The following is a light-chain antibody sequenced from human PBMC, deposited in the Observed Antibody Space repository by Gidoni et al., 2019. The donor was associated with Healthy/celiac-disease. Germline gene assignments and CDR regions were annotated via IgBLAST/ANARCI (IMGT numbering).Light chain of an antibody. CDR1: QSVSSSY. CDR2: GAS. Sequence: IVLTQSPGTLSLSPGERATLSCRASQSVSSSYLAWYQQKPGQAPRLLIYGASSRATGIPDRFSGSGSGTDFTLTISRLEPEDFAVYYCQQYGSSPKMYTFXXXTKLEIK. J-gene: IGKJ2*01. CDR3: QQYGSSPKMYT. V-gene: IGKV3-20*01.